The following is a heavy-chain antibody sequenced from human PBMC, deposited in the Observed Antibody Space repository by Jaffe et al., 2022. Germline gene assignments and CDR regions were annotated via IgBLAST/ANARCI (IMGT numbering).Heavy chain of an antibody. D-gene: IGHD3-10*01. CDR3: AKDLAGSYPHGGWFDP. CDR1: GFTFSSYA. CDR2: ISGSGGST. Sequence: EVQLLESGGGLVQPGGSLRLSCAASGFTFSSYAMSWVRQAPGKGLEWVSAISGSGGSTYYADSVKGRFTISRDNSKNTLYLQMNSLRAEDTAVYYCAKDLAGSYPHGGWFDPWGQGTLVTVSS. J-gene: IGHJ5*02. V-gene: IGHV3-23*01.